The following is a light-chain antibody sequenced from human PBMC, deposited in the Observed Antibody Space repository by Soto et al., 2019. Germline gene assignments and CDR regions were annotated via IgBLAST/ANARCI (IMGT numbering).Light chain of an antibody. CDR1: SSDVGGYNY. J-gene: IGLJ1*01. Sequence: QSVLTQPASVSGSPGQSITISCTGTSSDVGGYNYVSWYQQHPGKAPKLMIYEVSNRPSGVSNRFSGSKSGNTASLTISGLQAEDEADYYYSSYKSSSTLVFXTVTKVTVL. CDR3: SSYKSSSTLV. CDR2: EVS. V-gene: IGLV2-14*01.